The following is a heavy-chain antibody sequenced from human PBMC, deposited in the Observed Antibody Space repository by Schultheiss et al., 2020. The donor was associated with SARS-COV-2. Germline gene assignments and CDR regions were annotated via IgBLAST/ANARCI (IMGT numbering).Heavy chain of an antibody. CDR3: ARDSNGMDV. V-gene: IGHV3-30*07. Sequence: GGSLRLSCAASGFTFSSYAMHWVRQAPGKGLEWVAVIWYDGSNKYYADSVKGRFTISRDNSKNTLYLQMNSLRAEDTAVYYCARDSNGMDVWGQGTTVTVSS. J-gene: IGHJ6*02. CDR1: GFTFSSYA. CDR2: IWYDGSNK.